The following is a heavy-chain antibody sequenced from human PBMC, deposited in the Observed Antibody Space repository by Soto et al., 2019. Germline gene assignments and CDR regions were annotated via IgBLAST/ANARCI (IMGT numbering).Heavy chain of an antibody. D-gene: IGHD3-10*01. J-gene: IGHJ3*02. CDR3: ARVSFHRFGAFDI. CDR2: ISYDGSNK. V-gene: IGHV3-30-3*01. CDR1: GFTFSSYA. Sequence: GGSLRLSCAASGFTFSSYAMHWVRQAPGKGLEWVAVISYDGSNKYYADSVKGRFTNSRDNSKNTLYRQMNSLRAEETAVYYCARVSFHRFGAFDIWGQGTMVTVSS.